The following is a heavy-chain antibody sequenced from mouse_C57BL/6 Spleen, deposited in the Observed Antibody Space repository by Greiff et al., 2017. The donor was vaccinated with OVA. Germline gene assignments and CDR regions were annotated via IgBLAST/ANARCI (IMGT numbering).Heavy chain of an antibody. Sequence: QVQLQQSGPELVKPGASVKISCKASGYSFTSYYIHWVKQRPGQGLEWIGWIYPGSGNTKYNEKFKGKATLTADTSSSTAYMQLSSLTSEDSSVYYCARKWTGSSYDYWGQGTTLTVSS. CDR1: GYSFTSYY. CDR3: ARKWTGSSYDY. D-gene: IGHD1-1*01. J-gene: IGHJ2*01. V-gene: IGHV1-66*01. CDR2: IYPGSGNT.